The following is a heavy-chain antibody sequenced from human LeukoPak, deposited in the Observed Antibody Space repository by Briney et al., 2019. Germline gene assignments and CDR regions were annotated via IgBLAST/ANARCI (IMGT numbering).Heavy chain of an antibody. CDR1: GDSISSYY. D-gene: IGHD3-22*01. Sequence: SETLSLTCTVSGDSISSYYWSWLRQPPGKRLEWIGYVSNIETTNYNPSLKSRVTISVDTSKNQFSLRLNSVTAADTAVYYCARPPHYYDTSGYSVWGQGTLVSVSS. J-gene: IGHJ4*02. CDR3: ARPPHYYDTSGYSV. V-gene: IGHV4-59*01. CDR2: VSNIETT.